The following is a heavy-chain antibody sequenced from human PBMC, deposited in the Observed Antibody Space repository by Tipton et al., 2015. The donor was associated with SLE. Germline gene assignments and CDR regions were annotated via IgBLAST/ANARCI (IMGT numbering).Heavy chain of an antibody. CDR1: GYSISSGYY. CDR3: ARDEGIGYYYYMDV. Sequence: TLSLTCAVSGYSISSGYYWGWIRQPPGKGLEWIGSIYHSGSTYYNPSLKSRVTISVDTSKNQFSLKLSSVTAADTAVYYCARDEGIGYYYYMDVWGKGTTVTVSS. J-gene: IGHJ6*03. CDR2: IYHSGST. D-gene: IGHD3-10*01. V-gene: IGHV4-38-2*02.